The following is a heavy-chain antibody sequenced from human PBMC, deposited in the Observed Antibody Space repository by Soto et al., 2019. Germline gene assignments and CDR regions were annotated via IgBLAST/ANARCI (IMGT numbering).Heavy chain of an antibody. J-gene: IGHJ5*02. CDR2: ISHDGSNT. Sequence: GGSLRLSCAASGFTFSSSDMHWVRQAPGKGLEWVALISHDGSNTYYADSVKGRFTISRYNSKKTLYLQMNSLRAEDTALYYCAKALSGRRYLNWFAPWGLGTLVTVSS. D-gene: IGHD1-26*01. CDR1: GFTFSSSD. V-gene: IGHV3-30*18. CDR3: AKALSGRRYLNWFAP.